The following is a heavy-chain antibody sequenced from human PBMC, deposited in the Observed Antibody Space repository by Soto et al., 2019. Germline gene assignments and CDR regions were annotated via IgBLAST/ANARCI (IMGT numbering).Heavy chain of an antibody. V-gene: IGHV4-59*01. CDR2: IYYSGTH. CDR1: GGSISSYY. Sequence: QVQLQESGPGLVKPSETLSLTCTVSGGSISSYYWSWVRQPPGKGLEWIGYIYYSGTHNYNPSLKSRLTISVDTSKNQFSLKLNSVTAADTAVYYCARAQMATLYFDYWGQGNLVTVSS. D-gene: IGHD5-12*01. J-gene: IGHJ4*02. CDR3: ARAQMATLYFDY.